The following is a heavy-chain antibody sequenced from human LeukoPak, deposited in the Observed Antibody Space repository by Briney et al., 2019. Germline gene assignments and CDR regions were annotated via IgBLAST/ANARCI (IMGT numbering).Heavy chain of an antibody. CDR3: ARDLMATVTTIDY. D-gene: IGHD4-17*01. V-gene: IGHV3-21*01. J-gene: IGHJ4*02. Sequence: GGSLRLSCAASGFIFSNYNMNWVRLAPGKGLEWVSFISSSSSYTYYADSVKGRFTISRDNAKNSLYLQMDSLSADDTAVYYCARDLMATVTTIDYWGQGTLVTVSS. CDR2: ISSSSSYT. CDR1: GFIFSNYN.